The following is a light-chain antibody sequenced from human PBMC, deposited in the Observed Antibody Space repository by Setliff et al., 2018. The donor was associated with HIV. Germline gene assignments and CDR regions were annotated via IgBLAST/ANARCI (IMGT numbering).Light chain of an antibody. CDR1: SSDVGGFNY. CDR3: CSFAGSHYV. J-gene: IGLJ1*01. V-gene: IGLV2-11*01. Sequence: QSALTQPPSLSGSPGQSVTISCTGTSSDVGGFNYISWYQQHPGKAPKLLIYHVSERPSGVPDRFSAYKSDNTASLTISGLQAEDEADYYCCSFAGSHYVFGTGTRSPS. CDR2: HVS.